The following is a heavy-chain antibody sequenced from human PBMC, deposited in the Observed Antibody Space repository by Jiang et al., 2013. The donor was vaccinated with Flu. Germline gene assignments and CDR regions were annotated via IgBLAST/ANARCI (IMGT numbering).Heavy chain of an antibody. CDR2: TYYRSKWYN. CDR1: GDSVSSNSAA. V-gene: IGHV6-1*01. D-gene: IGHD1-7*01. CDR3: ARGLSGNNWNYLGENNWFDP. Sequence: SQTLSLTCAISGDSVSSNSAAWNWIRQSPSRGLEWLGRTYYRSKWYNDYAVSVKSRITINPDTSKNQFSLQLNSVTPEDTAVYYCARGLSGNNWNYLGENNWFDPWGQGTLVTVSS. J-gene: IGHJ5*02.